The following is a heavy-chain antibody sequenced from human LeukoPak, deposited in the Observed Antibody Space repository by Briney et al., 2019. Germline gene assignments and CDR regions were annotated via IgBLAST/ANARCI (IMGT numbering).Heavy chain of an antibody. CDR2: IYYTGST. CDR1: GASISDGTYY. D-gene: IGHD1-26*01. CDR3: ARRGGSGRAFDY. Sequence: SETLSLTCSVSGASISDGTYYWGWIRQPPGKGLEWIGSIYYTGSTYDNPSLKSRVTISVDTSKNQFSLELSSVTAADTAVYYCARRGGSGRAFDYWGQGTLVTVSS. V-gene: IGHV4-39*01. J-gene: IGHJ4*02.